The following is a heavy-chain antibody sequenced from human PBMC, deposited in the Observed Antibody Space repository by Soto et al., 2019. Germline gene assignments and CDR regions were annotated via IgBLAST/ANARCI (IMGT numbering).Heavy chain of an antibody. CDR1: GYSFTSYW. CDR2: IYPGNSDT. V-gene: IGHV5-51*01. J-gene: IGHJ6*02. D-gene: IGHD2-15*01. CDR3: AREDIFPPPRYYYYGMDV. Sequence: PGESLKISCKGSGYSFTSYWIGWVRQMPGKGLEWMGIIYPGNSDTRYSPSFQGQVTISADKSISTAYLQWNSLRASDTAMYYCAREDIFPPPRYYYYGMDVWGQGTTVPVYS.